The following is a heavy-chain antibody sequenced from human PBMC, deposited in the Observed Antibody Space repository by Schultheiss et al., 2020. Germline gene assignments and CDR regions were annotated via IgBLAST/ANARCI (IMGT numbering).Heavy chain of an antibody. Sequence: SLKISCAASGFTFSSYSMNWVRQAPGKGLEWVSGISWNSGSIGYADSVKGRFTISRDNAKNSLYLQMNSLRAEDTALYYCAKAYYGHYYYGMDVWGQGTTVTVYS. V-gene: IGHV3-9*01. D-gene: IGHD3-10*01. CDR3: AKAYYGHYYYGMDV. CDR1: GFTFSSYS. J-gene: IGHJ6*02. CDR2: ISWNSGSI.